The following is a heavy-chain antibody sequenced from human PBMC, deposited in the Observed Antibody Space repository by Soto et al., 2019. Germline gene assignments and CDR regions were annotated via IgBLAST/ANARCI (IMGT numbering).Heavy chain of an antibody. CDR3: TTLYSPGMDV. CDR2: INPDGSST. J-gene: IGHJ6*02. Sequence: LRLSCAASGFPFSTYWMYWVRQAPGKGLVWVSRINPDGSSTAYADSVKGRFTISRDNAKNTLFLQMNSLRAEDTAVYYCTTLYSPGMDVWGRGTTVTVSS. CDR1: GFPFSTYW. D-gene: IGHD4-4*01. V-gene: IGHV3-74*01.